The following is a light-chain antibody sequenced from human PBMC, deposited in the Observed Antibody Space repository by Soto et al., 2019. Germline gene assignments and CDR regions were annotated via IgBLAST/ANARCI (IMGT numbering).Light chain of an antibody. CDR1: QSISSW. V-gene: IGKV1-5*03. Sequence: DIQMTQSPSTLSASVGDRVTITCRASQSISSWLAWYQQKPGKAPKLLIYKASSLESGVPSRFNGSGSGPEFTLTISSLQPDDFATYYCQQYNSPWTFGQGTKVEIK. CDR3: QQYNSPWT. J-gene: IGKJ1*01. CDR2: KAS.